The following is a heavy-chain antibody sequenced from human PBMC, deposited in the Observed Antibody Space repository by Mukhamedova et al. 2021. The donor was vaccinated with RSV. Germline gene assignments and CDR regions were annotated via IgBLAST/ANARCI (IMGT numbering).Heavy chain of an antibody. J-gene: IGHJ4*02. V-gene: IGHV3-30*18. CDR2: ISYDGSNK. D-gene: IGHD6-13*01. Sequence: GAVISYDGSNKYYADSVKGRFTISRDNSKNTLYLQMNSLRAEDTAVYYCAKDGGGSWQLPFDYWGQGTLVTVSS. CDR3: AKDGGGSWQLPFDY.